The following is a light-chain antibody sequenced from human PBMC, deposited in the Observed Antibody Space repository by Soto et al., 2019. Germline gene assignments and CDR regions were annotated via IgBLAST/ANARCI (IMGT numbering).Light chain of an antibody. CDR2: EVS. CDR3: SSSTGGSSLV. CDR1: SSDVGGYNY. J-gene: IGLJ2*01. Sequence: QSALTQPASVSGSPGQSITISCTGTSSDVGGYNYVSWYQHHPGKAPKLMIYEVSDRPSGVSNRFSGSKSGNTASLTISGLQTEDEADYYCSSSTGGSSLVFGGGTKVTVL. V-gene: IGLV2-14*01.